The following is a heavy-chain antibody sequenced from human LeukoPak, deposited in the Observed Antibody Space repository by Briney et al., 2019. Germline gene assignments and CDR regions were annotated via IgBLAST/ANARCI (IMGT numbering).Heavy chain of an antibody. J-gene: IGHJ4*02. CDR2: IYSGGST. V-gene: IGHV3-66*01. Sequence: GGSLRLSCAASGFTVSSNYMSWVRQAPGKGLEWVSVIYSGGSTYYADSVKGRFTISRDNSKNTLYLQMNSLRAEDTAVYYCFLTVTQVDFEYWGQGTLVTVSS. CDR3: FLTVTQVDFEY. CDR1: GFTVSSNY. D-gene: IGHD4-17*01.